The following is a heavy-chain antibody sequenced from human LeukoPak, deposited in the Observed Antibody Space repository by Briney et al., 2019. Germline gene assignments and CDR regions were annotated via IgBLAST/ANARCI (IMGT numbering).Heavy chain of an antibody. CDR3: ATFDI. CDR1: GFTFSSYW. V-gene: IGHV3-9*01. Sequence: GGSLRLSCAASGFTFSSYWMSWVRQAPGKGLEWVSGISWNSGSIGYADSVKGRFTISRDNAKNSLYLQMNSLRAEDTALYYCATFDIWGQGTMVTVSS. CDR2: ISWNSGSI. J-gene: IGHJ3*02.